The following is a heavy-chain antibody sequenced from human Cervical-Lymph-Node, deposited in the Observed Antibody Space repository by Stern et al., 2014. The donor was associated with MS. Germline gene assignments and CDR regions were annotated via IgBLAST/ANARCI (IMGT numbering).Heavy chain of an antibody. J-gene: IGHJ4*02. CDR1: GFTFNNYA. V-gene: IGHV3-23*04. Sequence: EVQLVESGGGLVQPGGSLRLSCAASGFTFNNYAMAWVRPAPGKGLEWVSSISDSGGSTYYADSVKGRFAISRDNSKNMLYLHMDSLRAEDTAVYYCAKDGLGLVFPYFDYWGQGTRVTVSS. CDR3: AKDGLGLVFPYFDY. CDR2: ISDSGGST. D-gene: IGHD6-19*01.